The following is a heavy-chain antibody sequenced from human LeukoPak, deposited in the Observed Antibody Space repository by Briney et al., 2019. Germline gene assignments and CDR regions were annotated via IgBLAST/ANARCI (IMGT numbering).Heavy chain of an antibody. CDR1: GFTLSSYA. V-gene: IGHV3-23*01. J-gene: IGHJ4*02. CDR3: AKAPTAYGSGSSFDC. D-gene: IGHD3-10*01. CDR2: ISKNGGNT. Sequence: GGSLRLSCAASGFTLSSYAMNWVRQAPGKGLEWVSGISKNGGNTYYADSVQGRFTISRDNSKNTLYLQMNSLRAEDTVVYYCAKAPTAYGSGSSFDCWGQGTLVTVSS.